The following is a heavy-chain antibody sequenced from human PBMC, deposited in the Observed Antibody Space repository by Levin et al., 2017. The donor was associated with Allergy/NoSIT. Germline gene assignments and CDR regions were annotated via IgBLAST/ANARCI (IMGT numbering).Heavy chain of an antibody. CDR3: ARRQVTIFGVDDAFDI. CDR1: GGSISSYY. D-gene: IGHD3-3*01. J-gene: IGHJ3*02. Sequence: PSETLSLTCTVSGGSISSYYWSWIRQPPGKGLEWIGYIYYSGSTNYNPSLKSRVTISVDTSKNQFSLKLSSVTAADTAVYYCARRQVTIFGVDDAFDIWGQGTMVTVSS. CDR2: IYYSGST. V-gene: IGHV4-59*01.